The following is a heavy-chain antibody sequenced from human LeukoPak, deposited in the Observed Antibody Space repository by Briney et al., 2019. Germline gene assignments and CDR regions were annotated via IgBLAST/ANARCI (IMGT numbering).Heavy chain of an antibody. CDR1: GYSFTSYW. D-gene: IGHD4-17*01. V-gene: IGHV5-51*01. J-gene: IGHJ4*02. CDR2: IYPGDSDT. Sequence: GESLKISCKGSGYSFTSYWNGWVRQMPGKGLEWMGIIYPGDSDTRYSPSFQGQVTISADKSISTAYLQWSSLKASDTAMYYCARHGVLTTVTPYYFDYWGQGTLVTVSS. CDR3: ARHGVLTTVTPYYFDY.